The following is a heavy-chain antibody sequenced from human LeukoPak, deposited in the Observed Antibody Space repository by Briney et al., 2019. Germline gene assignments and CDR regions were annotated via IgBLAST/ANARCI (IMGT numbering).Heavy chain of an antibody. Sequence: ASVKVSCKVSGYTLTELSMHWVRQAPGKGLEWMGGFDPEDGETIYAQKFQGRVTMTEDTSTDTAYMELSSLRSEDTAEYYCATGIPPSSGWYIVYWGQGTLDTVSS. CDR2: FDPEDGET. CDR3: ATGIPPSSGWYIVY. J-gene: IGHJ4*02. CDR1: GYTLTELS. D-gene: IGHD6-19*01. V-gene: IGHV1-24*01.